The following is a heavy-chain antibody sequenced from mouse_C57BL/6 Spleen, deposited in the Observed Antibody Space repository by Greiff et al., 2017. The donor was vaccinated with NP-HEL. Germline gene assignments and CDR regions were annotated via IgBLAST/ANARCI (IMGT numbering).Heavy chain of an antibody. Sequence: QVQLKESGPELVKPGASVKISCKASGYSFTSYYIHWVKQRPGQGLEWIGWIYPGSGNTKYNEKFKGKATLTADTSSSTAYMQLSSLTSEDSAVYYCADSNGAMDYWGQGTSVTVSS. CDR3: ADSNGAMDY. CDR1: GYSFTSYY. CDR2: IYPGSGNT. J-gene: IGHJ4*01. D-gene: IGHD2-5*01. V-gene: IGHV1-66*01.